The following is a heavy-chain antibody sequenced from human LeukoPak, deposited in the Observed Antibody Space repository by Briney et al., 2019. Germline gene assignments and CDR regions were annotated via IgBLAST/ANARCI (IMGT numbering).Heavy chain of an antibody. J-gene: IGHJ4*02. D-gene: IGHD2-21*01. V-gene: IGHV3-74*01. Sequence: PGGSLRLSCAASGFTLSGYWMHWVRQAPGEGLVWFSRMNSDGTVTTYADSVMDRFTISRDNAKNTLYLQMSSLRAEDTAVYYCARYVVASACFDSWGQGTPVTVSS. CDR2: MNSDGTVT. CDR1: GFTLSGYW. CDR3: ARYVVASACFDS.